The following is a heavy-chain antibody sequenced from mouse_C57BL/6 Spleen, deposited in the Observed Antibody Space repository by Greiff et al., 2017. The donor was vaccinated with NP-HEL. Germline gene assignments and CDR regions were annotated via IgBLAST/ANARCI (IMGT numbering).Heavy chain of an antibody. CDR1: GYTFTDYE. CDR3: TRAGDYFDY. D-gene: IGHD4-1*01. Sequence: QVQLQQSGAELVRPGASVTLSCKASGYTFTDYEMHWVKQTPVHGLEWIGAIDPETGGTAYNQKFKGKAILTADKSSSTAYMELRSLTSEDSAVYYFTRAGDYFDYWGQGTTLTVSS. J-gene: IGHJ2*01. CDR2: IDPETGGT. V-gene: IGHV1-15*01.